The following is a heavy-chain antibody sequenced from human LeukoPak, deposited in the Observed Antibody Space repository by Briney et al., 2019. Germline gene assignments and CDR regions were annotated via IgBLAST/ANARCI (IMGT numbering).Heavy chain of an antibody. D-gene: IGHD3-16*02. Sequence: GESPKISCKGSGYSFTSYWIGWVRQMPGKGLEWMGIIYPGDSDTRYSPSFQGQVTISADKSISTAYLQWSSLKASDTAMYYCARFSMITFGGVIDPFDYWGQGTLVTVSS. V-gene: IGHV5-51*01. CDR1: GYSFTSYW. J-gene: IGHJ4*02. CDR3: ARFSMITFGGVIDPFDY. CDR2: IYPGDSDT.